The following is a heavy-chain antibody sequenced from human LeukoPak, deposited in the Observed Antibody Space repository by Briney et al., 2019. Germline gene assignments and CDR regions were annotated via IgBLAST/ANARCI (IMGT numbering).Heavy chain of an antibody. CDR3: ARGSYSSHDAFDI. CDR1: GYTFTSYD. CDR2: MNPNSGNT. V-gene: IGHV1-8*03. Sequence: ASVKVSCKASGYTFTSYDINWVRQATGQGLEWMGWMNPNSGNTGYAQKFQGRVTITRNTSISTAYMELSSLRSEDTAVYYCARGSYSSHDAFDIWGQGTMVTVSS. J-gene: IGHJ3*02. D-gene: IGHD6-13*01.